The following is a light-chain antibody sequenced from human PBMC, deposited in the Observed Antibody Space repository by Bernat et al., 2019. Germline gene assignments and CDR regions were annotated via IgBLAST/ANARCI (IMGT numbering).Light chain of an antibody. J-gene: IGKJ4*01. V-gene: IGKV3-11*01. CDR1: QSVSGF. Sequence: EVVLTQSPATLSLSPGESATLSCRASQSVSGFLAWYQQKPGQAPRLLIYDASNRATGIPARFSCSGSGTDFTLTISSLEPEDFAVYYCQQRAVWPPLTFGGGTKVEIK. CDR3: QQRAVWPPLT. CDR2: DAS.